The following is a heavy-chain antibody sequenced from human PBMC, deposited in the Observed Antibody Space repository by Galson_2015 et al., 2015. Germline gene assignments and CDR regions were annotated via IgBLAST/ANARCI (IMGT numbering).Heavy chain of an antibody. D-gene: IGHD5-12*01. Sequence: SLRLSCAASGLTFSRYWMSWVRQAPGKGLEWVANIKQDGSEKYYVDSVKGRFTISRDNAKNSLYLQINSLRAEDTAVFYCARERPGGGYDDAFEIWGQGTMVTVSS. CDR3: ARERPGGGYDDAFEI. J-gene: IGHJ3*02. V-gene: IGHV3-7*01. CDR1: GLTFSRYW. CDR2: IKQDGSEK.